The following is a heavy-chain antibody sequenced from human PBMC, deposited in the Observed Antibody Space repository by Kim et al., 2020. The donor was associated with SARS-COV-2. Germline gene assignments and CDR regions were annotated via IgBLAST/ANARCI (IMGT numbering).Heavy chain of an antibody. CDR3: ARQKYYDILTVFDY. CDR1: GGSISSSSYY. D-gene: IGHD3-9*01. V-gene: IGHV4-39*01. CDR2: IYYSGST. Sequence: SETLSLTCTASGGSISSSSYYWGWIRQPPGKGLEWIGSIYYSGSTYYNPSLKSRVTISVDTSKNQFSLKLSSVTAADTAVYYCARQKYYDILTVFDYWG. J-gene: IGHJ4*01.